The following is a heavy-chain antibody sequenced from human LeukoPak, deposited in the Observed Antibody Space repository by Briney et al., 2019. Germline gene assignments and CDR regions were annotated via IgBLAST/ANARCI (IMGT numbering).Heavy chain of an antibody. CDR1: GGTFSSYA. J-gene: IGHJ4*02. CDR3: AKDRSSSWYDYFDY. CDR2: IIPIFGTA. Sequence: SVKVSCKASGGTFSSYAISWVRQAPGQGLEWMGGIIPIFGTANYAQKFQGRVTITADESTSTAYMELSSLRAEDTALYYCAKDRSSSWYDYFDYWGQGTLVTVSS. D-gene: IGHD6-13*01. V-gene: IGHV1-69*13.